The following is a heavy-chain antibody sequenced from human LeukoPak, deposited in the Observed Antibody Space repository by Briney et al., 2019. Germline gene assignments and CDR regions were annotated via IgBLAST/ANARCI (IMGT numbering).Heavy chain of an antibody. CDR2: IKSKTDGETT. J-gene: IGHJ4*02. Sequence: GGSLRLSCAASGFTFSNAWMSWVRQAPGKGLEWDGRIKSKTDGETTDYAAPVKGRFTISRDDSKNTLYLQMNSLKTEDTAVYYCTTETPYPVPRGGFDYWGQGTLVTVSS. D-gene: IGHD3-10*01. CDR3: TTETPYPVPRGGFDY. CDR1: GFTFSNAW. V-gene: IGHV3-15*01.